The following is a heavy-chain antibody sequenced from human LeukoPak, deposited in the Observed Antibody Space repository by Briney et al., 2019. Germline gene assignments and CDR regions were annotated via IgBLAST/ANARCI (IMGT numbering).Heavy chain of an antibody. CDR3: AREYSSSSWYGMDV. CDR1: GYTFTSYG. D-gene: IGHD6-6*01. CDR2: ISAYNGNT. J-gene: IGHJ6*02. V-gene: IGHV1-18*01. Sequence: ASVKVSCKASGYTFTSYGISWVRQAPGQGLEWMGWISAYNGNTNYAQKLQGRVTMTTDTSTSTAYMELRSLRSDDTAVYYCAREYSSSSWYGMDVWGQGTTVTVSS.